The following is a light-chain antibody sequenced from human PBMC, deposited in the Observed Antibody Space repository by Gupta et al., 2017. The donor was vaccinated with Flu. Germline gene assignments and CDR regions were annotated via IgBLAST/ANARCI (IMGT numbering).Light chain of an antibody. J-gene: IGKJ4*01. CDR1: QSISSY. CDR2: DAS. Sequence: EIVLTQSPATLSLSPGERATLSCRASQSISSYLAWYQHKSGQAPRLLIYDASNRATGIPARFSGSGSGTDFTLTISSLEPEDFAVYYCQQRSNTFGGGTKVEIK. CDR3: QQRSNT. V-gene: IGKV3-11*01.